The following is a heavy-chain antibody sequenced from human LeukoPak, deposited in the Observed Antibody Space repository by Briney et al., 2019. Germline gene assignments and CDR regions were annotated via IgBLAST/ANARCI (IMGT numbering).Heavy chain of an antibody. CDR3: ARWAGYSFGGFDY. CDR1: GGSFSGYY. J-gene: IGHJ4*02. D-gene: IGHD3-16*01. CDR2: INHSGST. Sequence: SETLSLTCAVYGGSFSGYYWSWIRQPPGKGLEWIGEINHSGSTNYNPPLKSRVTISVDTSKNQFSLKLSSVTAADTAVYYCARWAGYSFGGFDYWGQGTLVTVSS. V-gene: IGHV4-34*01.